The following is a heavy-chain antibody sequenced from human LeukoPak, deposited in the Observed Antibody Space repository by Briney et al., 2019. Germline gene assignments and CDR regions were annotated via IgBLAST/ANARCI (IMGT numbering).Heavy chain of an antibody. V-gene: IGHV3-30-3*01. CDR3: AREGTARDAFDI. CDR1: GLTFSYYA. CDR2: ISSDGSDK. J-gene: IGHJ3*02. Sequence: GGSLRLSCAASGLTFSYYAMHWVRQAPGKGLEWVAFISSDGSDKYYADSMKGRFTISRDNSKNTLYLQMTSLRGEDTAMYYCAREGTARDAFDIWGQGTMVTVSS. D-gene: IGHD2-21*02.